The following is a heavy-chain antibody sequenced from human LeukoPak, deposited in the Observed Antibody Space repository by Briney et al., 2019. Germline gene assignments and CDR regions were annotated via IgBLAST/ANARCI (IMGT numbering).Heavy chain of an antibody. D-gene: IGHD2/OR15-2a*01. CDR1: GFSVSDNY. CDR3: ATSNKDYFDY. CDR2: FNSGGST. V-gene: IGHV3-53*01. J-gene: IGHJ4*02. Sequence: GGSLRLSCAASGFSVSDNYVSWVRQAPGKGLEWVSVFNSGGSTHYADSVKGRFTIPGDNSKNTVYLQMNSLRAEDTAVYYCATSNKDYFDYWGQGTLVTVSP.